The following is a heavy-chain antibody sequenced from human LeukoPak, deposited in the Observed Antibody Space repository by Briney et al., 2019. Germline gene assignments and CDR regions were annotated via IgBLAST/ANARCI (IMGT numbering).Heavy chain of an antibody. CDR2: IKRKTDGGTT. CDR1: GFTFSGYA. D-gene: IGHD2-21*02. J-gene: IGHJ4*02. CDR3: TTERGNCGGDCYNDY. V-gene: IGHV3-15*01. Sequence: GGSLRLSCAASGFTFSGYAMSWVRQAPGKGLEWVGRIKRKTDGGTTDYAAPVKGRFTISRDDSKNTLYLQMNSLKTEDTAVYYCTTERGNCGGDCYNDYWGQGILVAVSP.